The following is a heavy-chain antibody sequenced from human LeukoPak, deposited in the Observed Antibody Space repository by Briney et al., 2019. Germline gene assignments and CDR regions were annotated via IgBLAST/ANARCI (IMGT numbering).Heavy chain of an antibody. CDR1: GYTFTSYA. CDR2: INAGNGST. V-gene: IGHV1-3*01. Sequence: ASVKVSCKASGYTFTSYAMHWVRQAPGQRLEWMGWINAGNGSTKYSQKFQGRVTITRDTSASTAYMELSSLRPEDTAVYYCARAQFYYYDSSGYYAPLDYWGQGTLVTVSS. J-gene: IGHJ4*02. D-gene: IGHD3-22*01. CDR3: ARAQFYYYDSSGYYAPLDY.